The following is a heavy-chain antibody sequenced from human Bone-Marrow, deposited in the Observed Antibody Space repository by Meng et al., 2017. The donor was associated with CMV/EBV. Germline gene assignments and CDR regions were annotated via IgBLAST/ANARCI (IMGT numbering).Heavy chain of an antibody. V-gene: IGHV3-21*01. Sequence: GRSLRLSCGVSGFSFSIYTMNWVRQAPGKGLEWVPSISSTSSYIYYADSVKGRFTISRDNAKNSLYLQMNSLRAEDTAVYYCARDWFDPNTSPSDYWGQGTLVTVSS. CDR1: GFSFSIYT. D-gene: IGHD2-2*01. CDR2: ISSTSSYI. J-gene: IGHJ4*02. CDR3: ARDWFDPNTSPSDY.